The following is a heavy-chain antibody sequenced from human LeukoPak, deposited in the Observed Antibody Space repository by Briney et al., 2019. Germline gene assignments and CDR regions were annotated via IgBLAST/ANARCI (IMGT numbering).Heavy chain of an antibody. D-gene: IGHD3-22*01. Sequence: SVKVSCKASGGTFSSYAISWVRQAPGQGLEWMGGIIPIFGTANYAQKFQGRVTITADESTSTAYMELSSLRSEDTAVYYCARGPHYYDSSGYSVFDYWGQGTLVTVSS. V-gene: IGHV1-69*13. J-gene: IGHJ4*02. CDR3: ARGPHYYDSSGYSVFDY. CDR1: GGTFSSYA. CDR2: IIPIFGTA.